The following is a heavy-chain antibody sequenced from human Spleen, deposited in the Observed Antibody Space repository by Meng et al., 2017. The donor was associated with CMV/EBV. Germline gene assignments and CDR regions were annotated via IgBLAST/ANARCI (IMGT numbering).Heavy chain of an antibody. CDR1: GFSFSSFA. D-gene: IGHD3-10*01. CDR2: VSYDGRNV. V-gene: IGHV3-30*04. Sequence: GESLKISCAASGFSFSSFAMHWVRQAPGKGLEWVAAVSYDGRNVYYADSVKGRFSISRDTSKNTLHLQMNSLRADDTAIYYCAKGGMIRGVIEGGYFDSWGQGTLVTVSS. J-gene: IGHJ4*02. CDR3: AKGGMIRGVIEGGYFDS.